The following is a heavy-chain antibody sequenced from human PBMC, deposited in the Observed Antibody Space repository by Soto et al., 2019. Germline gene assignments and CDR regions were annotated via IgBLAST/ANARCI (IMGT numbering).Heavy chain of an antibody. CDR3: ARGWSGNPYYYYYYGMDV. J-gene: IGHJ6*02. V-gene: IGHV1-2*04. D-gene: IGHD6-13*01. Sequence: GASVKVSCKASGYTFTGYYMHWVRQAPGQGLEWMGWINPNSGGTNYAQKFQGWVTMTRDTSISTAYMELSRLRSDDTAVYYCARGWSGNPYYYYYYGMDVWGQGTTVTVSS. CDR2: INPNSGGT. CDR1: GYTFTGYY.